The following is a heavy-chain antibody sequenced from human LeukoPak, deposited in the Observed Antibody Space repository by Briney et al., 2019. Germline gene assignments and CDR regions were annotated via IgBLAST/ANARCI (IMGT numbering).Heavy chain of an antibody. V-gene: IGHV3-23*01. CDR1: GFTFSNYA. J-gene: IGHJ4*02. CDR2: LNSGGGFT. CDR3: VKERPEHYYGSGSYFDF. D-gene: IGHD3-10*01. Sequence: GGSLRLSCAASGFTFSNYAMTWVRQAPGKGLDWVSALNSGGGFTYYADSVKGRFTISRDNSKNTMYVQMNSLRVEDTAVYYCVKERPEHYYGSGSYFDFWGQGTLVTVSS.